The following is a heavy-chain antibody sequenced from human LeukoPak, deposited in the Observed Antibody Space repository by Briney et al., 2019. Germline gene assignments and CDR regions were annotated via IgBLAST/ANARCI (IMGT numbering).Heavy chain of an antibody. CDR1: GYTFTDYQ. CDR2: VDPEDGET. D-gene: IGHD3-3*01. CDR3: ARGRTIFGVVIPLDN. Sequence: ASVKVSCKASGYTFTDYQIHWVQEAPGKGLEWMGRVDPEDGETIYAEKFQGRVTMAADTSTDTAYMYLSSLRSEDTAVYYCARGRTIFGVVIPLDNWGQGTRVTVSS. V-gene: IGHV1-69-2*01. J-gene: IGHJ4*02.